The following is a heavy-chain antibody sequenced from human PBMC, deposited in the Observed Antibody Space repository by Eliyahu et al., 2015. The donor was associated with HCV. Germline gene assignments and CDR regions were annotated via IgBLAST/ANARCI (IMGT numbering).Heavy chain of an antibody. CDR1: GGSISSDDYY. D-gene: IGHD2-15*01. V-gene: IGHV4-30-4*01. CDR3: ARGLMVVAARTRYFDY. Sequence: QVQLQESGPGLVKPSQTLSLTCTXSGGSISSDDYYWSWIRQPPGKGLEWIGYIYYSGSTYYNPSLKSRVTISVDTSKNQFSLKVSSVTAADTAVYFCARGLMVVAARTRYFDYWGQGTLVTVSS. J-gene: IGHJ4*02. CDR2: IYYSGST.